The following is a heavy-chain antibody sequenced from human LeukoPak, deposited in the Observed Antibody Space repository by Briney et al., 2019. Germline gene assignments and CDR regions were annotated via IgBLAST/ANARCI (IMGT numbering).Heavy chain of an antibody. V-gene: IGHV1-18*01. CDR3: ARYSSSWTGSWFDP. Sequence: ASVKVSCKASGYTFTSYGISWVRQAPGQGLEWMGWISAYNGNTNYAQKPQGRVTMTTDTSTSTAYMELRSLRSDDTAVYYCARYSSSWTGSWFDPWGQGTLVTVSS. J-gene: IGHJ5*02. CDR2: ISAYNGNT. D-gene: IGHD6-13*01. CDR1: GYTFTSYG.